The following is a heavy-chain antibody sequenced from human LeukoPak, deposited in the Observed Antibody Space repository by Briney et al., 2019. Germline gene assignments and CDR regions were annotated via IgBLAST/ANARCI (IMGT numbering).Heavy chain of an antibody. CDR2: ISANNGNT. Sequence: ASVKVSCKASGYTFTSFGISWVRQAPGQGLEGMGWISANNGNTKYGQKLQGRVTMTTDTSTSTAYMELRSLRSDDTAVYYCARDSNVAYSSGWYPGYWGQGTLVTVSS. V-gene: IGHV1-18*01. CDR3: ARDSNVAYSSGWYPGY. J-gene: IGHJ4*02. D-gene: IGHD6-19*01. CDR1: GYTFTSFG.